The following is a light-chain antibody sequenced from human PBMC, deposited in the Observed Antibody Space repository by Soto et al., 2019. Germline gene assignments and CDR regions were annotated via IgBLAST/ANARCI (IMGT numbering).Light chain of an antibody. J-gene: IGLJ3*02. Sequence: QSVLTQPASVSGSPGQSITISCTGTSSDVGGYKYVSWYQHHPGKAPKLMIYEVSNRPSGVSNRFSGSKSDNTASLTISGLQAEDEADYYCSSYTTSSTWVFGGGTKLTVL. V-gene: IGLV2-14*01. CDR3: SSYTTSSTWV. CDR2: EVS. CDR1: SSDVGGYKY.